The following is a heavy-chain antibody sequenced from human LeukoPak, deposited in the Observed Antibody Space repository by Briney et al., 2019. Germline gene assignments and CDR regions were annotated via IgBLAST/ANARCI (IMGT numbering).Heavy chain of an antibody. Sequence: GGSLRLSCAASGFTFSSYAMSWVRQAPGKGLEWASAISGSGGSTYYADSVKGRFTISRDNSKNTLYLQMNSLRAEDTAVYYCAKPQLGTDYYYGMDVWGQGTTVTVSS. V-gene: IGHV3-23*01. J-gene: IGHJ6*02. CDR2: ISGSGGST. CDR1: GFTFSSYA. D-gene: IGHD7-27*01. CDR3: AKPQLGTDYYYGMDV.